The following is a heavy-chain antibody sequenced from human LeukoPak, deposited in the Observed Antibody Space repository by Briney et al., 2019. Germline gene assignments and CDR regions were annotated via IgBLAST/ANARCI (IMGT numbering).Heavy chain of an antibody. Sequence: ASVKVSCKASGYTFTSYDINWVRQATGQGLEWMGWMNPNSGNTGYAQKFQGRVTMTRNTSISTAYMELSSLRPEDTAVYYCARVYDSSGYYVVYWGQGTLVTVSS. CDR3: ARVYDSSGYYVVY. J-gene: IGHJ4*02. V-gene: IGHV1-8*01. CDR1: GYTFTSYD. CDR2: MNPNSGNT. D-gene: IGHD3-22*01.